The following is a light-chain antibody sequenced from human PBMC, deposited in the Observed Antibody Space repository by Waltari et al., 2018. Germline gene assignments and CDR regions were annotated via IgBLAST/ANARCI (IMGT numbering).Light chain of an antibody. CDR2: DDS. J-gene: IGLJ3*02. CDR3: RVWDTRRDHPV. V-gene: IGLV3-21*02. CDR1: NIGAKR. Sequence: SYVLTQPPSESVAPGQPAHITCLGNNIGAKRVPGFRQKAGQAPVLVIYDDSDRPSGIPERFSGSNSGDTATLTISRVEAGDEAAYFCRVWDTRRDHPVFGGGTKLTVL.